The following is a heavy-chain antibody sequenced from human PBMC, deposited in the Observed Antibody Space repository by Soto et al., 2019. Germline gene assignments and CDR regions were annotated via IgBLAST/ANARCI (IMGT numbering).Heavy chain of an antibody. CDR2: IHSHSGST. D-gene: IGHD4-17*01. V-gene: IGHV4-39*01. CDR1: GASVTRSSYY. CDR3: ARPGDAYGLDV. Sequence: SETLSLTCSVSGASVTRSSYYWAWIRQPPGKGLEWIASIHSHSGSTYYDPSLRGRVLISVDSSKNHFSLNLSSVTAADTAVYYRARPGDAYGLDVWGPGTLVTVSS. J-gene: IGHJ4*02.